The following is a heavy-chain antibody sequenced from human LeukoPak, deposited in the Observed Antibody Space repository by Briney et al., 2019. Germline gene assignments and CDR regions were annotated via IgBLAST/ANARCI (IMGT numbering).Heavy chain of an antibody. D-gene: IGHD6-19*01. CDR1: GYTFTGYY. V-gene: IGHV1-2*02. CDR2: INPNSGAT. J-gene: IGHJ4*02. CDR3: ARGGYNTGWEFDY. Sequence: ASVKVSCKASGYTFTGYYMHWVRQAPGQGLEWMGWINPNSGATDYALKFQGRVTMTRDTSISTAYMELSRLRSDDTAVYYCARGGYNTGWEFDYWGQGTLVTVSS.